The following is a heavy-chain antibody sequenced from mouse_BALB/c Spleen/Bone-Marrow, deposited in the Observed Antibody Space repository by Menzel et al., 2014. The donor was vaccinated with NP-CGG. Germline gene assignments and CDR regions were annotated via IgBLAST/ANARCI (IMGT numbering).Heavy chain of an antibody. CDR3: ARPTPRYFAMDY. CDR2: IWAGGST. V-gene: IGHV2-9*02. D-gene: IGHD6-1*01. J-gene: IGHJ4*01. Sequence: VQLQQSGPGLVSPSQSLSITCTVSGFSLTSYGVHWVRQPPGKGLEWLGVIWAGGSTNYNSALISRLSISKDNSKSQVFLKMNSLQTDDTAMYYCARPTPRYFAMDYWGQGTSVTVSS. CDR1: GFSLTSYG.